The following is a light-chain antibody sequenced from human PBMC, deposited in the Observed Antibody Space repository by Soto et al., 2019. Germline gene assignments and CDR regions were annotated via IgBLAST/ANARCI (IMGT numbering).Light chain of an antibody. CDR3: QQYGSSPLT. CDR2: GAS. J-gene: IGKJ4*01. V-gene: IGKV3-20*01. CDR1: QSVSSSY. Sequence: EIVLTQSPGTLSLSPGERATLSCRASQSVSSSYLAWYQQKPGQAPRLIIYGASSRATGIPDRFSGSGSGTDFTLTISRLEPEDCAAYYCQQYGSSPLTFGGGTKVDIK.